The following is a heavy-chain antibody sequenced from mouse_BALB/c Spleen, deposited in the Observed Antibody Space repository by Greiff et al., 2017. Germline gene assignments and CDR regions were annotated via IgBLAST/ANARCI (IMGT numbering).Heavy chain of an antibody. CDR2: IDPANGNT. D-gene: IGHD1-1*01. CDR3: AYYYGSPWFAY. J-gene: IGHJ3*01. Sequence: EVKLQESGAELVKPGASVKLSCTASGFNIKDTYMHWVKQRPEQGLEWIGRIDPANGNTKYDPKFQGKATITADTSSNTAYLQLSSLTSEDTAVYYCAYYYGSPWFAYWGQGTLVTVSA. CDR1: GFNIKDTY. V-gene: IGHV14-3*02.